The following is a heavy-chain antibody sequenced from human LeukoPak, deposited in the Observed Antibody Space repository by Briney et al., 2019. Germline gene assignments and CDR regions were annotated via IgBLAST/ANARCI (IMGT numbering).Heavy chain of an antibody. CDR3: ARVSSSGVDY. V-gene: IGHV4-34*01. J-gene: IGHJ4*02. Sequence: SETLSLTCAVYVGSFSVYYWSCIRQPPGKGLEWIGEINHSGSTNYNPSLKSRVTISVDTSTNQFSLTLSSVTAADTAVYYCARVSSSGVDYWGQGTLVTVSS. CDR2: INHSGST. CDR1: VGSFSVYY. D-gene: IGHD6-6*01.